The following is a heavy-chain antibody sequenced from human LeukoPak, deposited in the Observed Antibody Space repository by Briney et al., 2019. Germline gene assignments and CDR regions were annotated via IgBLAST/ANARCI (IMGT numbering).Heavy chain of an antibody. D-gene: IGHD6-13*01. CDR3: ARGLRETGDSSSWYWFDP. V-gene: IGHV1-2*02. CDR1: GYTFTSYY. J-gene: IGHJ5*02. CDR2: INPNSGGT. Sequence: ASVKVSCKASGYTFTSYYMHWVRQAPGQGLEWMGWINPNSGGTNYAQKFQGRVTMTRDTSTSTAYMELSSLRSDDTAVYFCARGLRETGDSSSWYWFDPWGQGTLVTVSS.